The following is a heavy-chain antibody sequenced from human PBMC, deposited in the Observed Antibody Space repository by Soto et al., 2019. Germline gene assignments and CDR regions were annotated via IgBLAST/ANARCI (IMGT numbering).Heavy chain of an antibody. D-gene: IGHD5-18*01. Sequence: QVQLQESGPGLVKPSQTLSLTCTVSGGSISSGGYYWSWIRQHPGKGLEWIGYIYYSGSTYYNPSLKSRVTISVDTSKNQFSLKLSSVTAADTAVYYCARVDTAMVEVVYYFDYWGQGTLVTVSS. CDR1: GGSISSGGYY. CDR2: IYYSGST. CDR3: ARVDTAMVEVVYYFDY. J-gene: IGHJ4*02. V-gene: IGHV4-31*03.